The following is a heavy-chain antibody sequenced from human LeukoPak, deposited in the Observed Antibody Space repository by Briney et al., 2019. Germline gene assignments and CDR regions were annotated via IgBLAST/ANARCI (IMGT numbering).Heavy chain of an antibody. CDR2: IRSKDNDGTT. Sequence: GGSLRLSCTASEFTLGDYAISWVRQAPGKGLEWLGFIRSKDNDGTTDCAASVKGRFIISRDDSKSVAYLEMNDLKIEDTAVYYCTRDRWGGGYISRGMDVWGKGTTVTISS. D-gene: IGHD5-12*01. CDR3: TRDRWGGGYISRGMDV. J-gene: IGHJ6*04. CDR1: EFTLGDYA. V-gene: IGHV3-49*04.